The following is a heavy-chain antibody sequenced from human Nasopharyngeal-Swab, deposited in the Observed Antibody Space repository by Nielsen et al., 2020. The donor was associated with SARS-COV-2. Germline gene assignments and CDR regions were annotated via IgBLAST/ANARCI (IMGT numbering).Heavy chain of an antibody. Sequence: GESLKISCAASGFTFSSYGMHWVRQTPGKGLEWVAVIWYDGSNKYYADSVKGRFTISRDNSKNTLNLQMNSLRAEDTAVYYCARENDYADEYYFDYWGQGTLVTVSS. D-gene: IGHD4-17*01. CDR2: IWYDGSNK. CDR3: ARENDYADEYYFDY. V-gene: IGHV3-33*01. J-gene: IGHJ4*02. CDR1: GFTFSSYG.